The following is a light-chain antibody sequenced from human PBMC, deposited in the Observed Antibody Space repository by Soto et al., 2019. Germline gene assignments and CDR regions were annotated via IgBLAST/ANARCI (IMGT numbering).Light chain of an antibody. CDR2: GAS. J-gene: IGKJ1*01. Sequence: EIVLTQSPGTLSLSPGERTTLSCRASQSVSSSYLAWYQQRPGQAPRLLIYGASNRATGIPDRCSGSGSWTDFTLTISRQEPEDFAVYYCQQYGSSPSWTFGQGTKVEIK. V-gene: IGKV3-20*01. CDR3: QQYGSSPSWT. CDR1: QSVSSSY.